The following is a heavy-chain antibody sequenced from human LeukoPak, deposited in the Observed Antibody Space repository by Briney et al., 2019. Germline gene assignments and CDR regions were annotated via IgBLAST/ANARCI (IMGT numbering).Heavy chain of an antibody. J-gene: IGHJ6*02. CDR3: ARAPSAHYHGLDV. Sequence: PSETLSLTCTVSGGSISSYYWSWIRQPPGKGLECIGYIYYSGSTNYNPSLKSRVTMSVDTSKNQFSLKLTSVTAADTAVYYCARAPSAHYHGLDVWGQGTTVTVSS. V-gene: IGHV4-59*01. CDR1: GGSISSYY. CDR2: IYYSGST. D-gene: IGHD3-10*01.